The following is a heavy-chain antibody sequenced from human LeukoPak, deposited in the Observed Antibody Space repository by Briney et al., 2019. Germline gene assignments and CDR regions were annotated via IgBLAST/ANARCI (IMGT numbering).Heavy chain of an antibody. CDR3: AAQSWGFDI. Sequence: SETLSLTCAVYGGSFSGDYWSWIRQPPGKGLEWIGEINHSGSTNYNPSLKSRVTISVDTSKNQFSLKLSSVTAADTAVYYCAAQSWGFDIWGQGTLVTVSS. V-gene: IGHV4-34*01. CDR1: GGSFSGDY. D-gene: IGHD7-27*01. CDR2: INHSGST. J-gene: IGHJ4*02.